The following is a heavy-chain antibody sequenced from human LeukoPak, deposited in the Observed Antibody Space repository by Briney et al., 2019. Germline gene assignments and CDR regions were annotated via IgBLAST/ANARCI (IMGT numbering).Heavy chain of an antibody. J-gene: IGHJ6*03. D-gene: IGHD2-8*02. Sequence: SVKVSCKASGCTFSSYAISWVRQAPGQGLEWMGRIIPIFGTANYAQKFQGRVTITADKSTSTTYMELSSLRSEDTAVYYCARGRLGPGTGMDVWGKGTTVTVSS. CDR2: IIPIFGTA. CDR1: GCTFSSYA. CDR3: ARGRLGPGTGMDV. V-gene: IGHV1-69*06.